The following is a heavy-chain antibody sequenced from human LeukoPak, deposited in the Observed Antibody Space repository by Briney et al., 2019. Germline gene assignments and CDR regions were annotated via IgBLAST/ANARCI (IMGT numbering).Heavy chain of an antibody. CDR2: IYDSGST. J-gene: IGHJ4*02. CDR3: ARERDSSGYYFDY. D-gene: IGHD3-22*01. V-gene: IGHV4-59*11. CDR1: GGSISSHY. Sequence: SETLSLTCTVSGGSISSHYWSWIRQPPGKGLEWIGYIYDSGSTKYNPSLKSRVTISVDTSKNQFSLKLSSVTAADTAVYYCARERDSSGYYFDYWGQGTLVTVSS.